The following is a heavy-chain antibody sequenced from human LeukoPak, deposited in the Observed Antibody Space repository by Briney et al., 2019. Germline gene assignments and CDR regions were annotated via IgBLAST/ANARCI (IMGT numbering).Heavy chain of an antibody. D-gene: IGHD2/OR15-2a*01. CDR2: ISSSSSYI. CDR3: AKDGTSYYYIYY. V-gene: IGHV3-21*01. Sequence: AGGSLRLSCAASGFTFNTYNMNWVRQAPGKGLEWVSSISSSSSYIYYADSVKGRFTVSRDDSKNTLYLQMNSLRGDDTAVYYCAKDGTSYYYIYYWGQGTLVTVSS. J-gene: IGHJ4*02. CDR1: GFTFNTYN.